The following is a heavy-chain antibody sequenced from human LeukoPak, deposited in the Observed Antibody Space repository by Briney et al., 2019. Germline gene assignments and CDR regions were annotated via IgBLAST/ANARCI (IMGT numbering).Heavy chain of an antibody. CDR2: IYTSGST. Sequence: PSEIQSLTCTVSGGSISSYYWSWIRQPAGKGLEWIGRIYTSGSTNYNPSLKSRATMSVDTSKNQFSLKLSSVTAADTAVYYCARERGYSGYEIDYWGQGTLVTVSS. CDR3: ARERGYSGYEIDY. J-gene: IGHJ4*02. CDR1: GGSISSYY. D-gene: IGHD5-12*01. V-gene: IGHV4-4*07.